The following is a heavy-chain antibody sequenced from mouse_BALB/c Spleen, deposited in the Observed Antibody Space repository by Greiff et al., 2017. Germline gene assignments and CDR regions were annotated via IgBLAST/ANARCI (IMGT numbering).Heavy chain of an antibody. V-gene: IGHV2-9*02. D-gene: IGHD4-1*01. CDR1: GFSLTSYG. J-gene: IGHJ3*01. CDR2: IWAGGST. Sequence: VKVVESGPGLVAPSQSLSITCTVSGFSLTSYGVHWVRQPPGKGLEWLGVIWAGGSTNYNSALMSRLSISKDNSKSQVFLKMNSLQTDDTAMYYCARKETGTGFAYWGQGTLVTVSA. CDR3: ARKETGTGFAY.